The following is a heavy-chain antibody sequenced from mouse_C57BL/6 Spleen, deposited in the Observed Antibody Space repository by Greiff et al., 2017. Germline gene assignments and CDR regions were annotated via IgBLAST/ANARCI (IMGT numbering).Heavy chain of an antibody. CDR2: ISSGSSTI. CDR3: GRELGSNYDWYCDV. J-gene: IGHJ1*03. D-gene: IGHD2-5*01. V-gene: IGHV5-17*01. Sequence: EVQLVESGGGLVKPGGSLKLSCAASGFTFSDYGMHWVRQAPEKGLEWVAYISSGSSTIYYAATVKGRFTISRDNAKNTLFLQMTSLRSEDAAMYYCGRELGSNYDWYCDVWGTGTTVTVSS. CDR1: GFTFSDYG.